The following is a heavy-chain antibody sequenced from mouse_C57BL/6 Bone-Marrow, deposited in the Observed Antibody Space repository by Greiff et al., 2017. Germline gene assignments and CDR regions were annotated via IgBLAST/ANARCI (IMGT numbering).Heavy chain of an antibody. J-gene: IGHJ2*01. CDR1: GYTFTDYY. D-gene: IGHD2-3*01. V-gene: IGHV1-26*01. Sequence: EVQLQQPGPELVKPGASVKISCKASGYTFTDYYMNWVKQSHGQSLEWIGDINPNNGGTSYNQKFKGKATLTVDKSSSTAYMELRSLTSEDSAVYYCASYDGYYVEFDYWGQGTTLTVSS. CDR2: INPNNGGT. CDR3: ASYDGYYVEFDY.